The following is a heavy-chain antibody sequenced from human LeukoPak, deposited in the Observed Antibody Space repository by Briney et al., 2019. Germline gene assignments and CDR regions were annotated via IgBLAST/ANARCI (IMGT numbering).Heavy chain of an antibody. CDR1: GGTFSGYY. Sequence: SETLTLTCAVYGGTFSGYYWTWIRQPPGKGLEWIGEINHSGSSNHNPSLKSRLTMSVDTSKNQFSLRLTSVTAADTALYYCARRPWVGAADSWGQGTMVTVSS. CDR2: INHSGSS. CDR3: ARRPWVGAADS. J-gene: IGHJ3*01. D-gene: IGHD1-26*01. V-gene: IGHV4-34*01.